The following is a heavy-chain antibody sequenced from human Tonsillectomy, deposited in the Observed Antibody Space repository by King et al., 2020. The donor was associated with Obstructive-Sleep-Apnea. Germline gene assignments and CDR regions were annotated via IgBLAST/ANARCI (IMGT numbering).Heavy chain of an antibody. D-gene: IGHD1/OR15-1a*01. CDR2: IYYSGTT. J-gene: IGHJ4*02. CDR1: VGSISRSSDY. V-gene: IGHV4-39*07. Sequence: QLQESGPGLVKPSETLSLTCTVSVGSISRSSDYLGWVRQPPGKGLERIGSIYYSGTTYYNPSLKSRVTISLATSKNQFSLKLNSVTATDTAVYYCARGTWAPVWGQGTLVTVSS. CDR3: ARGTWAPV.